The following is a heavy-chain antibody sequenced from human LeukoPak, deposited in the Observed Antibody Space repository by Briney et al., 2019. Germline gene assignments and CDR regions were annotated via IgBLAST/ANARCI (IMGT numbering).Heavy chain of an antibody. Sequence: SETLSLTCTVSGYSISSGYYWGWIRQPPGKGLEWIGSIYHSGSTYYNPSLKSRVTISVDTSKNQFSLKLSSVAAADTAVYYCARGLGLYGSGSYYPYYFDYWGQGTLVTVSS. CDR1: GYSISSGYY. J-gene: IGHJ4*02. D-gene: IGHD3-10*01. V-gene: IGHV4-38-2*02. CDR2: IYHSGST. CDR3: ARGLGLYGSGSYYPYYFDY.